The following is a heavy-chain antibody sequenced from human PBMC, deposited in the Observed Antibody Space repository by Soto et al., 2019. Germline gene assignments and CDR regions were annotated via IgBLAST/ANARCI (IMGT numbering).Heavy chain of an antibody. V-gene: IGHV4-31*03. CDR3: ARQDPMGNWFDP. J-gene: IGHJ5*02. Sequence: PSETLSLSCSVSGGSISSGGYYWSWIRQHPGKGLEWMGYIYYSGSTYYNPSLKSRVTISVDTSKNQFSLKLSSVTAADTAVYYCARQDPMGNWFDPWGQGTLVTVSS. CDR1: GGSISSGGYY. CDR2: IYYSGST. D-gene: IGHD2-15*01.